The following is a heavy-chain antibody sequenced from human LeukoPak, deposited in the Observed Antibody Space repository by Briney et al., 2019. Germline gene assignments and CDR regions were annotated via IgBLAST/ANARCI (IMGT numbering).Heavy chain of an antibody. CDR3: ARSGTYYNNWFDP. CDR1: GGSISSYY. V-gene: IGHV4-59*08. CDR2: IYYSGST. Sequence: SETLSLACTVSGGSISSYYWYWIRQPPEKGLEWIGYIYYSGSTNYNPSPKSRVTISVDTSKNQFSLKLNSVTAADTAVYYCARSGTYYNNWFDPWGQGTLVTVSS. D-gene: IGHD3-10*01. J-gene: IGHJ5*02.